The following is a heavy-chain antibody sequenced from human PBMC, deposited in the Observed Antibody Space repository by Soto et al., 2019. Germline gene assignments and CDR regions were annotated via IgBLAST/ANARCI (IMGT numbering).Heavy chain of an antibody. V-gene: IGHV3-30*03. CDR2: ISKDGSHS. Sequence: QVQLVESGGGVVQPGRSLRLSCAASGFNFRTYGIHWVRQAPGKGLEWVALISKDGSHSYYAHSVKGRSTTSRDNSQNKAFLQVNSLRADDTAVYFCARGTDYADLGNAEYFHPWGQGTLVTVSS. D-gene: IGHD4-17*01. CDR1: GFNFRTYG. J-gene: IGHJ1*01. CDR3: ARGTDYADLGNAEYFHP.